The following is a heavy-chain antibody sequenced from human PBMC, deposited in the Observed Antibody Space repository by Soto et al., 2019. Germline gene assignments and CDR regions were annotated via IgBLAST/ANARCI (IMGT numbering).Heavy chain of an antibody. V-gene: IGHV1-3*01. Sequence: ASVKVSCKASGYTFSNFAMHWVRQAPGQRLEWMGWINPGNGNTKYSQTFQGRVTITRDTSASTAYMELSSLRSEDTAVYYCARAVARGVKTIYYYYGMDVWGQGATVTVSS. CDR3: ARAVARGVKTIYYYYGMDV. CDR2: INPGNGNT. D-gene: IGHD3-10*01. CDR1: GYTFSNFA. J-gene: IGHJ6*02.